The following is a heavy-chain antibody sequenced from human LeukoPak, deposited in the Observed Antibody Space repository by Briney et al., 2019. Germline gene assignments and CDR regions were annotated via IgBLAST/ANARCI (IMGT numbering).Heavy chain of an antibody. V-gene: IGHV4-39*01. CDR1: GGSISSRSHY. D-gene: IGHD6-13*01. J-gene: IGHJ4*02. CDR2: IYFSGTT. Sequence: SETLSLTCTVSGGSISSRSHYWAWIRQPPGKGLEWVGTIYFSGTTYYNPSLKSRVTISVDTSKNQFSLKLSSVTAADTAVYYCARHRSGSSLDYWGQGTLVTVSS. CDR3: ARHRSGSSLDY.